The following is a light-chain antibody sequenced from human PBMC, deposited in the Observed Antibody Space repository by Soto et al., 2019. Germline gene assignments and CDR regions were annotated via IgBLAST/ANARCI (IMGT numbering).Light chain of an antibody. Sequence: DIQVTQSPSTLSASIGDRVTITCRASQSISSWLAWYQQKPGKAPKLLFYKASTLESGVPSRCSGSGSGTEFTLTISSLQPDDFATYYCQQYESYSRTFGQGTKLEIK. CDR1: QSISSW. J-gene: IGKJ2*01. CDR3: QQYESYSRT. V-gene: IGKV1-5*03. CDR2: KAS.